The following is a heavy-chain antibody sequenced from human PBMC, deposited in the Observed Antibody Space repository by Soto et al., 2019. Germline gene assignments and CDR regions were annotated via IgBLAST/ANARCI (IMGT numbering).Heavy chain of an antibody. Sequence: QITLKESGPTLVKPTQTLTLTCTFSGFSLSTSGVGVGWIRQPPGKALEWLALIYWNDDKHYRPSLRSRLTLTKENSKKQVVLTMTNMDPVDTATYYCGPRRSDSSIRADWGQGTLVTVSS. J-gene: IGHJ4*02. CDR1: GFSLSTSGVG. D-gene: IGHD6-6*01. CDR3: GPRRSDSSIRAD. V-gene: IGHV2-5*01. CDR2: IYWNDDK.